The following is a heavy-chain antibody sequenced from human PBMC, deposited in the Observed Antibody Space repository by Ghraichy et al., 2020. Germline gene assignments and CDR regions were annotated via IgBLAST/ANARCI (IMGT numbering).Heavy chain of an antibody. Sequence: GGSLRLSCAASGFTFDDYAMHWVRQAPGKGLEWVSLISGDGGSTYYADSVKGRFTISRDNSKNSLYLQMNSLRTEDTALYYCAKVTTMIVVDHHFDYWGQGTLVTVSS. CDR2: ISGDGGST. D-gene: IGHD3-22*01. V-gene: IGHV3-43*02. CDR1: GFTFDDYA. J-gene: IGHJ4*02. CDR3: AKVTTMIVVDHHFDY.